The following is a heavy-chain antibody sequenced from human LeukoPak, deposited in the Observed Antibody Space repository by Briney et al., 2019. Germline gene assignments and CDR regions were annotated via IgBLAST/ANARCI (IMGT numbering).Heavy chain of an antibody. V-gene: IGHV4-34*01. CDR1: GGSFSGYY. D-gene: IGHD3-22*01. CDR3: ARVFRRTMIVVVITGNWFDP. CDR2: INHSGST. J-gene: IGHJ5*02. Sequence: PSETLSLTCAVYGGSFSGYYWSWIRQPPGKGLEWIGEINHSGSTNYNPSLKSRVTISVDTSKNQFSLKLSSVTAADTAVYYCARVFRRTMIVVVITGNWFDPWGQGTLVTVSS.